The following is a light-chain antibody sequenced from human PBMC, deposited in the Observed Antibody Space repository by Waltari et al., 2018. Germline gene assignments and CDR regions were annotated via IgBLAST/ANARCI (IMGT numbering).Light chain of an antibody. Sequence: DIQMTQSPSFLSASVGDTVTITCRASQAISDYLACYQQQAGKTPRLVMFSASTLQSGVPSRFSGSGSGTDFSLTISNLQPEDVATYFCQKYDRAPFTFGSGTKIDVK. V-gene: IGKV1-27*01. CDR1: QAISDY. J-gene: IGKJ4*01. CDR3: QKYDRAPFT. CDR2: SAS.